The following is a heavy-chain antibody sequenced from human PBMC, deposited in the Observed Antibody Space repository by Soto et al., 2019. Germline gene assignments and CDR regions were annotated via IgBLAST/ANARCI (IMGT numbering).Heavy chain of an antibody. Sequence: PGGSLRLSCVVSGFRVGSNYMSWVRQAPGKGLDWVSVIYANGTTYYGDSVKGRFTISRHNSKNTLYLQMDSLRTEDTAVYYCARGGGPFMNSVTNLSDYWGQGTLVTVSS. CDR2: IYANGTT. CDR3: ARGGGPFMNSVTNLSDY. V-gene: IGHV3-53*04. J-gene: IGHJ4*02. CDR1: GFRVGSNY. D-gene: IGHD4-17*01.